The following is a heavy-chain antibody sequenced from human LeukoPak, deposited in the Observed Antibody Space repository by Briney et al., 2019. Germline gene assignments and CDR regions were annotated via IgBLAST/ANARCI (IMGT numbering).Heavy chain of an antibody. J-gene: IGHJ4*02. CDR2: INPNSGGT. Sequence: ASVKVSCKASGYTFTSYAMNWVRQAPGQGLEWMGWINPNSGGTNYAQKFQGRVTMTRDTSISTAYMELSRLRSDDTAVYYCAGGPDGIAAAGAIDYWGQGTLVTVSS. D-gene: IGHD6-13*01. CDR3: AGGPDGIAAAGAIDY. CDR1: GYTFTSYA. V-gene: IGHV1-2*02.